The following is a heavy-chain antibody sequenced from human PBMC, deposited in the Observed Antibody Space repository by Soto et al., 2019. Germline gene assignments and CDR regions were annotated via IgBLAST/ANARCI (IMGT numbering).Heavy chain of an antibody. CDR2: INHSGST. Sequence: QVQLQQWGAGLLKPSETLSLTCAVYGGSFSGYYWSWIRQPPGKGLEWIGEINHSGSTNYNPSLKSRVTISVDTSKNQFSLKLSSVTAADTAVYYCARSGDIAVVPAATRPYYFDYWGQGTLVTVSS. CDR3: ARSGDIAVVPAATRPYYFDY. CDR1: GGSFSGYY. V-gene: IGHV4-34*01. D-gene: IGHD2-2*01. J-gene: IGHJ4*02.